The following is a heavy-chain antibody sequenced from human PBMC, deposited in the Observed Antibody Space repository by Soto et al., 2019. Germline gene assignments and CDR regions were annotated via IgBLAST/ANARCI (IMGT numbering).Heavy chain of an antibody. CDR1: GGSISSSSYY. D-gene: IGHD4-17*01. CDR3: ASSYGDYVSY. Sequence: QLQLQESGPGLVKPSETLSLTCTVSGGSISSSSYYWGWIRQPPGKGLEWIGSIYYSGSTYYNPSLQSRVTISVDTSENQFSLKLSSVTAADTAVYYCASSYGDYVSYWGQGTLVTVSS. V-gene: IGHV4-39*01. CDR2: IYYSGST. J-gene: IGHJ4*02.